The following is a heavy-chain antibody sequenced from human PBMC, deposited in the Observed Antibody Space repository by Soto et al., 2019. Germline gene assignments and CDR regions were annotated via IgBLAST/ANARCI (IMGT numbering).Heavy chain of an antibody. V-gene: IGHV4-30-2*01. CDR2: YFQGGDA. D-gene: IGHD3-22*01. J-gene: IGHJ3*02. Sequence: SETLSLTCAVSGASVSSGSYSWSWIRQPPGKGLEWIGFYFQGGDAYYNPSLESRVTISVDRSKNQFFLKLRSVTAADTAVYYCARLDYQSSGSYAFDIWGQGTTVTVSS. CDR1: GASVSSGSYS. CDR3: ARLDYQSSGSYAFDI.